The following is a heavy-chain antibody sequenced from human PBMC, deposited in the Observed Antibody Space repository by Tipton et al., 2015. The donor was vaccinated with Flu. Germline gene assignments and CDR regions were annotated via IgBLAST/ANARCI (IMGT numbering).Heavy chain of an antibody. Sequence: VQLVQSGGGLVQPGGSLRLSCAASGFTFSSYSMNWVRQAPGKGLEWVSSISSSSSYIYYADSVKGRFTISRDNAKNSLYLQMNSLRAEDTAVYYCAREQDIVVVPVRTHGMDVWGQGTTVTVSS. J-gene: IGHJ6*02. CDR2: ISSSSSYI. V-gene: IGHV3-21*01. D-gene: IGHD2-2*01. CDR1: GFTFSSYS. CDR3: AREQDIVVVPVRTHGMDV.